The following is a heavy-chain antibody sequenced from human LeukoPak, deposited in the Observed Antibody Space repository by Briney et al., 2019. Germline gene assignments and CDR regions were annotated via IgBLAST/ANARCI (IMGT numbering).Heavy chain of an antibody. CDR3: ARDDSSGWYGGDY. V-gene: IGHV4-38-2*02. CDR1: GYSISSGYY. J-gene: IGHJ4*02. Sequence: SETLSLTCTVSGYSISSGYYWGWIRQPPGKGLEWIGSIYYSGSTYYNPSLKSRVTISVDTSKNQFSLKLSSVTAADTAVYYCARDDSSGWYGGDYWGQGTLVTVSS. D-gene: IGHD6-19*01. CDR2: IYYSGST.